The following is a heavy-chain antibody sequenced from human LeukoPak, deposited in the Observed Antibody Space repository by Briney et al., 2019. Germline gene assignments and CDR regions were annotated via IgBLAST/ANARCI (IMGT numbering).Heavy chain of an antibody. V-gene: IGHV1-8*01. J-gene: IGHJ4*02. CDR1: GYTFTSYD. Sequence: ASVKVSCKASGYTFTSYDINWVRQAPGQGLEWMGWMNPNSGNTGYAQKLQGRVTMTRNTSISTAYMELSSLRSDDTAVYYCARGLKNRVGATCMNYWGQGTLVTVSS. D-gene: IGHD1-26*01. CDR3: ARGLKNRVGATCMNY. CDR2: MNPNSGNT.